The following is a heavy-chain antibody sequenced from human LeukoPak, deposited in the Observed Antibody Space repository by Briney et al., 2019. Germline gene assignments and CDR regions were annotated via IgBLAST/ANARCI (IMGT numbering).Heavy chain of an antibody. CDR3: ARGVEMATNGGAFDI. J-gene: IGHJ3*02. D-gene: IGHD5-24*01. CDR2: INPSGGSA. V-gene: IGHV1-46*01. CDR1: GYTFTSYY. Sequence: ASVKVSCKASGYTFTSYYMHWVRQAPGQGLEWMGIINPSGGSASYAQKFQGKVTMTRDTSTSTVYMELSSLRSEDTAVYYCARGVEMATNGGAFDIWGQGTMVTVSS.